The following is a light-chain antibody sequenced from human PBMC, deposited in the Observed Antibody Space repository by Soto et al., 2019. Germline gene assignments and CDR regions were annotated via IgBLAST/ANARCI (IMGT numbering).Light chain of an antibody. CDR1: QSVSSY. Sequence: IVMTQSTATLSVSPGERATLSCRASQSVSSYLAWYQQKPGQAPRLLIYDASTRATGIPVRFSGSGSGTEFTLTISSLQSEDFGAYYCQQNKDWPGTFGQGTKVDIK. CDR2: DAS. V-gene: IGKV3-15*01. CDR3: QQNKDWPGT. J-gene: IGKJ1*01.